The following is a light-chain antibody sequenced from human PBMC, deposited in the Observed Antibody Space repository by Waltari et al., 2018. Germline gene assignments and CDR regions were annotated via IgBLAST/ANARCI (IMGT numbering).Light chain of an antibody. CDR3: QQGYSYPRT. J-gene: IGKJ1*01. CDR2: RAS. V-gene: IGKV1-16*01. CDR1: QGIGNN. Sequence: DIQMTQSPSSLSASVGDTVTITCQASQGIGNNLNWYQQKPGKAPKLLIYRASSLQSGIPSRFSGSGSGTDFTRTISSLQPEDFATYYCQQGYSYPRTFGQGTKVEIK.